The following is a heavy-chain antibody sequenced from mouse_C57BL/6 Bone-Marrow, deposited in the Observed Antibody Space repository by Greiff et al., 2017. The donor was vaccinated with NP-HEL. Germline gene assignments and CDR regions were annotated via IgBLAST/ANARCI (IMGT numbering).Heavy chain of an antibody. CDR1: GYTFTSYG. V-gene: IGHV1-81*01. CDR2: IYPRSGNT. CDR3: ARYPCITTVVDTGYFAMDD. D-gene: IGHD1-1*01. Sequence: VQLQQSGAELARPGASVKLSCKASGYTFTSYGISWVKQRTGQGLEWIGEIYPRSGNTYYNEKFKGKATLTADKSSSTAYMELRSLKSEDSAVYFCARYPCITTVVDTGYFAMDDWGQGTSVTVSS. J-gene: IGHJ4*01.